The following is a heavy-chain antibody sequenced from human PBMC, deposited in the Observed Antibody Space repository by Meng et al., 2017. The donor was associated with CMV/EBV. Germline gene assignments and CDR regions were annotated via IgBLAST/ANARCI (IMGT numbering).Heavy chain of an antibody. CDR3: ARVGSYDFWSGYHYYFDY. CDR2: ISSSGSTI. J-gene: IGHJ4*02. CDR1: GFTFSSYE. Sequence: GESLKISCAASGFTFSSYEMNWVRQAPGKGLEWVSYISSSGSTIYYADSVKGRFTISRDNAKNSLYLQMNSLSAEDMAVYYCARVGSYDFWSGYHYYFDYWGQGTLVTVSS. V-gene: IGHV3-48*03. D-gene: IGHD3-3*01.